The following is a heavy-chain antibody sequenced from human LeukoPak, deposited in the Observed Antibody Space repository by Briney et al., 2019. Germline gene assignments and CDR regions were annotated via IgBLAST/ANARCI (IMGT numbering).Heavy chain of an antibody. V-gene: IGHV4-39*07. CDR3: ARGRRYCSSTSCPKTRYNWFDP. J-gene: IGHJ5*02. Sequence: PSETLSLTCTVSGDSIISNIDWWDWVRLPPGKGLEWIGEINHSGSTNYNPSLKSRVTISVDTSKTQFSLKLSSVTAADTAVYYCARGRRYCSSTSCPKTRYNWFDPWGQGTLVTVSS. CDR2: INHSGST. D-gene: IGHD2-2*01. CDR1: GDSIISNIDW.